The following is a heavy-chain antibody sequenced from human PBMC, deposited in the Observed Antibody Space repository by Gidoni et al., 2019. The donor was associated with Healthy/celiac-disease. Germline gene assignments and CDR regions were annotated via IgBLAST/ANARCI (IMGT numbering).Heavy chain of an antibody. V-gene: IGHV3-30-3*01. Sequence: QVQLVEAGGGVVQPGRSLRLPCAAAGFTLRSHARHWVRQAPGKGLEWVAVISYDGSNQYYADSVKGRFTISRDNSKNTLYLQMNSLRAEDTAVYYCARDSGGCSSTSCYSFYYYYYYMDVWGKGTTVTVSS. D-gene: IGHD2-2*02. CDR1: GFTLRSHA. CDR3: ARDSGGCSSTSCYSFYYYYYYMDV. J-gene: IGHJ6*03. CDR2: ISYDGSNQ.